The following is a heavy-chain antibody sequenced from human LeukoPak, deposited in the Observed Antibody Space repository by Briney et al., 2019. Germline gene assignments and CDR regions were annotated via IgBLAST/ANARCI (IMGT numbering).Heavy chain of an antibody. V-gene: IGHV3-21*01. CDR3: ARGPPRVRVDV. Sequence: GVSLRLSCAASGFTFNSYNMNWVRQAPGKGLEWVSSISSDTNYLYYADSVKGRFTISRDNTKNSLYLQMNSLRAEDTAVYFCARGPPRVRVDVWGQGTTVTVSS. CDR1: GFTFNSYN. D-gene: IGHD1-1*01. J-gene: IGHJ6*02. CDR2: ISSDTNYL.